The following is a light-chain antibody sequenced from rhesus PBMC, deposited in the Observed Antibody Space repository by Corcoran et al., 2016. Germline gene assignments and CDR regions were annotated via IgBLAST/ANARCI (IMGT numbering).Light chain of an antibody. CDR1: QSISSW. CDR3: QQYSSSPFT. V-gene: IGKV1-22*01. Sequence: DIQMTQSPSSLSASVGDTVTITCRASQSISSWLAWYQQKPGKAPKLLIYKAAILQSGVPSRFRGSGSGTDFTLTITSLQSEDIATYYCQQYSSSPFTFGPGTKLDIK. J-gene: IGKJ3*01. CDR2: KAA.